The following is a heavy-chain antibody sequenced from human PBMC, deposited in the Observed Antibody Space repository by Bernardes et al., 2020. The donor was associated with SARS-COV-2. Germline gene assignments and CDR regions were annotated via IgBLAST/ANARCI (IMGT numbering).Heavy chain of an antibody. CDR1: GFTFSSSG. J-gene: IGHJ4*02. V-gene: IGHV3-23*01. CDR2: ISDDGGIT. Sequence: GGSLRLSCAASGFTFSSSGMSWVRQAPGKGLEWVSAISDDGGITKYTDSVKGRFTISRDTSKNTLYLRMNSLRAEDTAVYYCARRAEKISGYVHRYFDYWGQGTPVTVSS. CDR3: ARRAEKISGYVHRYFDY. D-gene: IGHD3-22*01.